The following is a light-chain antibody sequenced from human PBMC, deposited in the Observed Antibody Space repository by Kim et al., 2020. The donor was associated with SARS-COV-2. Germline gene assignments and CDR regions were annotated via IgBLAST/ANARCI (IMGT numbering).Light chain of an antibody. CDR2: DVS. CDR3: SSYTSSNTLV. V-gene: IGLV2-14*03. J-gene: IGLJ3*02. CDR1: SSDVGYHNY. Sequence: QSALTQPASVFGSPGQSITISCTGTSSDVGYHNYVSWYQQHPGKAPKLIIYDVSKRPSGVSNRFSGSKSGNTASLTISGLQTEDEADYYCSSYTSSNTLVFGGGTKLTVL.